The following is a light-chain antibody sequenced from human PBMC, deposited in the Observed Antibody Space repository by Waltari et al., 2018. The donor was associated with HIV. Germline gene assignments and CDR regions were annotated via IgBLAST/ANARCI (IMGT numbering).Light chain of an antibody. CDR1: QSISSY. CDR3: QQSYSTPIA. Sequence: DIQMTQPPSPLSASVGDSVATTCRASQSISSYLNWYQQKPGKAPKLLIYAASSLQSGVPSRFSGSGSGTDFTLTISSLQPEDFATYYCQQSYSTPIAFGPGTKVDIK. J-gene: IGKJ3*01. V-gene: IGKV1-39*01. CDR2: AAS.